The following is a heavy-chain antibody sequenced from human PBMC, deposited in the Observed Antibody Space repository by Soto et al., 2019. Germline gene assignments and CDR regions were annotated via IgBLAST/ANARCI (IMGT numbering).Heavy chain of an antibody. J-gene: IGHJ1*01. V-gene: IGHV3-74*01. CDR2: INGDGSST. CDR3: ATVAYSGSFFAH. D-gene: IGHD1-26*01. Sequence: SLRLSCAAAGFTFSNYWMYWVRQPPGKGLVWVSRINGDGSSTSYAESVKGRFTASRDNAKSTLYLQMNSLGADDTAMYYCATVAYSGSFFAHWGQG. CDR1: GFTFSNYW.